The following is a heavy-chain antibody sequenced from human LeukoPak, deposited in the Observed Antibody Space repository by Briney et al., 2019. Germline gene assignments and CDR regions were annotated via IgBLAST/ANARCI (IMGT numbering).Heavy chain of an antibody. V-gene: IGHV3-23*01. CDR1: GFTFTSYA. J-gene: IGHJ4*02. CDR2: ISGSGDST. D-gene: IGHD3-10*01. Sequence: GGSLRLSCAVSGFTFTSYAISWVRQAPGKGLEWVATISGSGDSTYYADSVKGRFTLSRDKSKNTVYLQMDSLRVAETAVYYCARVQYGNLSGSYRTFFDFWGQGALVTVSP. CDR3: ARVQYGNLSGSYRTFFDF.